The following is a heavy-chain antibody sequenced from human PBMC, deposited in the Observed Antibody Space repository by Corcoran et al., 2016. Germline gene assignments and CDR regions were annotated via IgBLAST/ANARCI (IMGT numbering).Heavy chain of an antibody. CDR1: GVTFSSYW. CDR2: IRQDGSEK. V-gene: IGHV3-7*04. D-gene: IGHD6-25*01. J-gene: IGHJ4*02. Sequence: EVQLVESGGGLVQPGWSLRLSCAASGVTFSSYWMSWVRQAPGKGLEWVANIRQDGSEKHYVDSVKGRFTISRDNAENSLYLQMNSLRDEDTGVYYWARGSSARNTGPLDYWGQGTLVTVSS. CDR3: ARGSSARNTGPLDY.